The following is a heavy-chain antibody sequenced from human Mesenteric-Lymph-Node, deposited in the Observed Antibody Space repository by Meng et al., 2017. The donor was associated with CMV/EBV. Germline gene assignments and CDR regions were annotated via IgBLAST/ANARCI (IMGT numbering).Heavy chain of an antibody. Sequence: GESLKISCAASGFTFSSYSMNWVRQAPGKGLEWVSYISSSSSTIYYADSVKGRFTISRDNAKNSLYLQMSSLRAEDSALYYCSRALHPSCTSASCPINYWGQGTLVTVSS. D-gene: IGHD2-2*01. J-gene: IGHJ4*02. CDR1: GFTFSSYS. CDR2: ISSSSSTI. V-gene: IGHV3-48*04. CDR3: SRALHPSCTSASCPINY.